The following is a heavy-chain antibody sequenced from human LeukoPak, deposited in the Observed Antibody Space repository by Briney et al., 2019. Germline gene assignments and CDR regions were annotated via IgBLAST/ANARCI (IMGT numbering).Heavy chain of an antibody. CDR2: IYHSGST. D-gene: IGHD3-3*01. V-gene: IGHV4-38-2*01. J-gene: IGHJ5*02. Sequence: SETLSLTCAVSGYSISSGYYWGWIRPPPGKGLEWIGSIYHSGSTYYNPSLKSRVTISVDTSKNQFSLKLRSVTAADTAVYYCARHSTWSGPGPWGQGTLVTVSS. CDR1: GYSISSGYY. CDR3: ARHSTWSGPGP.